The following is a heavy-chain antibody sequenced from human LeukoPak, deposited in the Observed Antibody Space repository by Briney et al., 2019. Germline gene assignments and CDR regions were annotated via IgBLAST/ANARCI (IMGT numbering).Heavy chain of an antibody. D-gene: IGHD3-22*01. J-gene: IGHJ4*02. V-gene: IGHV4-39*07. CDR1: GVSISSSSYY. CDR3: ASLNYYDSSGPLGY. Sequence: PSETLSLTCTVSGVSISSSSYYWGWIRQPPGKGLEWIGSIYYSGSTYYNPSLKSRVTISVDTSKNQFSLKLSSVTAADTAVYYCASLNYYDSSGPLGYWGQGTLVTVSS. CDR2: IYYSGST.